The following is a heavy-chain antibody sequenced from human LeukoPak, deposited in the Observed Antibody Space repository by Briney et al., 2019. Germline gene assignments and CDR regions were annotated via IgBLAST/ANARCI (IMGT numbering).Heavy chain of an antibody. J-gene: IGHJ4*02. CDR2: ISAYNGNT. CDR3: ARGNVAARPGSLFDY. CDR1: GYTFTSYG. D-gene: IGHD6-6*01. V-gene: IGHV1-18*01. Sequence: ASVKVSCEASGYTFTSYGISWVRQAPGQGLEWMGWISAYNGNTNYAQKLQGRVTMTTDTSTSTAYMELRSLRSDDTAVYYCARGNVAARPGSLFDYWGQGTLVTVSS.